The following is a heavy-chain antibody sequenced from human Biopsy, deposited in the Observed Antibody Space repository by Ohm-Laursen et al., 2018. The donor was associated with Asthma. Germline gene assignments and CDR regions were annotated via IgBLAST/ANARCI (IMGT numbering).Heavy chain of an antibody. J-gene: IGHJ3*02. D-gene: IGHD6-19*01. CDR3: ASSIAVADSDAFDI. CDR2: INAGNGNT. Sequence: ESSVKVSCKASGYNFISFAIHWVRQAPGQRLEWMGWINAGNGNTKYSQKFQGRVTITRDTSASTAYMELSSLRSEDTAVYYCASSIAVADSDAFDIWGQGTMVTVSS. CDR1: GYNFISFA. V-gene: IGHV1-3*01.